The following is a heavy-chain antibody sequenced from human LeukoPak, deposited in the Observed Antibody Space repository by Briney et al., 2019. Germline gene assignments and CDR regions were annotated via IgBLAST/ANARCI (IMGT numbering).Heavy chain of an antibody. CDR1: GFTFSSYA. D-gene: IGHD6-19*01. CDR3: AKEAGYSSGWFYALDY. CDR2: ISGSGGST. Sequence: GGSLRFSRAASGFTFSSYAMSWVRQAPGKGLEWVSAISGSGGSTYYADSVKGRFTISRDNSKNTLYLQMNSLRAEDTAVYYCAKEAGYSSGWFYALDYWGQGTLVTVSS. V-gene: IGHV3-23*01. J-gene: IGHJ4*02.